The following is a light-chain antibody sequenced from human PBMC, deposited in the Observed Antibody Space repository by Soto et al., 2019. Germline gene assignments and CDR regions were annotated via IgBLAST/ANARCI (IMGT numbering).Light chain of an antibody. V-gene: IGLV1-51*01. Sequence: QSVLTQPPSVSAAPRQTVTISCSGGSSNIGNNYVSWYQQLPGTAPRLLIYDNNKRPSGIPDRFSGSKSGTSATLGITGLQTGDEADYFCGTWDDSLSAGVFGGGTKLTVL. CDR1: SSNIGNNY. J-gene: IGLJ2*01. CDR2: DNN. CDR3: GTWDDSLSAGV.